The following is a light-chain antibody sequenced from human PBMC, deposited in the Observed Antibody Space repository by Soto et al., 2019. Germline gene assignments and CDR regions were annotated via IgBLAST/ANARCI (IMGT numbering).Light chain of an antibody. J-gene: IGLJ3*02. CDR3: GTWDSGLGGVWV. CDR2: DNN. Sequence: QSVLTQPPSVSAAPGQRVTISCSGTGSNTGTNLVSWYQQLPGTAPKLLILDNNQRPSGIPDRFSGSKSGTSATLGITGLQTGDEATYYCGTWDSGLGGVWVFGGGTKLTVL. CDR1: GSNTGTNL. V-gene: IGLV1-51*01.